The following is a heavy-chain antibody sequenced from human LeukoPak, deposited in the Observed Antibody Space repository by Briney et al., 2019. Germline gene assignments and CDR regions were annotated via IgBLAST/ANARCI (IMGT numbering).Heavy chain of an antibody. D-gene: IGHD6-19*01. CDR2: LSYDGTNG. Sequence: GGSLRLSCAASGFAFSAYCMHWVRQAPGKGLEWVAVLSYDGTNGYYAGSVKGRLTISRDNSKNTLDLQMNSLRAEDTAVYYCAKGLNSGWYGQSFDLWGQGTLVTVSS. CDR3: AKGLNSGWYGQSFDL. J-gene: IGHJ4*02. V-gene: IGHV3-30*18. CDR1: GFAFSAYC.